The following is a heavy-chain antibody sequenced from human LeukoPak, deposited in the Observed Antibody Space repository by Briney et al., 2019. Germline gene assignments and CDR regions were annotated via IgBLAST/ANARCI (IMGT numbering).Heavy chain of an antibody. CDR2: ISDRSNYI. Sequence: PGGSLRLSCVASGFTFSSYAMSWVRQAPGKGLEWVSSISDRSNYIYYADSVKGRFTISRDNAKNSLFLQMNSLRAEDTAVYYCARMSCSSTSCYGYYYYGMDVWGQGTTVTVSS. D-gene: IGHD2-2*01. CDR1: GFTFSSYA. J-gene: IGHJ6*02. V-gene: IGHV3-21*01. CDR3: ARMSCSSTSCYGYYYYGMDV.